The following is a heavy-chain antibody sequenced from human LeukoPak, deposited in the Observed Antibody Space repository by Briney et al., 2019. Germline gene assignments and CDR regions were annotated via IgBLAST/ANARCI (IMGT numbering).Heavy chain of an antibody. CDR3: GLVASGNWWFDP. D-gene: IGHD2-8*02. J-gene: IGHJ5*02. CDR2: INPNSGVT. CDR1: GYTFPVYH. Sequence: ASVKVSCKTSGYTFPVYHIHWVRQAPGQGLEWMGWINPNSGVTNYAQNLQGRVTLTGDTSITTSYMELTGPTSVDTAVYYCGLVASGNWWFDPWGQGTLVTVSS. V-gene: IGHV1-2*02.